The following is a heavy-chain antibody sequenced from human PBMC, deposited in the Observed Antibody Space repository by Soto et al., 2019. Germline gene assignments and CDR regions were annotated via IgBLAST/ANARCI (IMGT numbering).Heavy chain of an antibody. Sequence: LSLTCAVSGGSVRSNNWWFWVRQPPGKGLEWIGEIHHRESTNLNPSLKSRVTISVDRSKNEFSLKVKSVTAADTAVYYCGCRVEDISYDYYGMDVWGQGTTVTVSS. CDR2: IHHREST. V-gene: IGHV4-4*02. CDR1: GGSVRSNNW. D-gene: IGHD2-15*01. J-gene: IGHJ6*02. CDR3: GCRVEDISYDYYGMDV.